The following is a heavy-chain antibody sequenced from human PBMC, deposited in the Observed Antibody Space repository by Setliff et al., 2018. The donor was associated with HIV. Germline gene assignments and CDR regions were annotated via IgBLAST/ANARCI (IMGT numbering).Heavy chain of an antibody. J-gene: IGHJ4*02. Sequence: SVKVSCKASGGTFSSYAISWVRQAPGQGLEWMGGIIPIFVTANYAQKFQGRVTITTDESTSTAYMELSSLRSEDTAVYYCALLWFGELLPYNFDYWGQGTLVTVSS. CDR2: IIPIFVTA. D-gene: IGHD3-10*01. CDR3: ALLWFGELLPYNFDY. CDR1: GGTFSSYA. V-gene: IGHV1-69*05.